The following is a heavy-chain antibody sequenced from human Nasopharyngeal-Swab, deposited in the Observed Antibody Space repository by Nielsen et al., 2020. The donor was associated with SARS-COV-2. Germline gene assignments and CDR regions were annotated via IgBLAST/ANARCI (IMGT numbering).Heavy chain of an antibody. CDR2: ISYDVDKT. CDR3: ARGASFGAVSDAMDV. V-gene: IGHV3-30-3*01. J-gene: IGHJ6*02. Sequence: GESLKISCATSGFTFKSFPMHLVRQGPDKGLERVAVISYDVDKTFYADSVKGRFTVSRDNAKNTLYLQMVNLRVEDTAVYYCARGASFGAVSDAMDVWGQGTTVTVSS. CDR1: GFTFKSFP. D-gene: IGHD3-10*01.